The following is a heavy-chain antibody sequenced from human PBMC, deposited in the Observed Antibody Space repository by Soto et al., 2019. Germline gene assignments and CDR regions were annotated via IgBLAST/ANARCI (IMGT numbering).Heavy chain of an antibody. J-gene: IGHJ6*02. CDR3: AREKALRNHYFGMDV. Sequence: PGGSLRLSCAASGFTFSSYGMHWVRQTPGKGLEWVADIWYDGSKKDYADSVKGRFTISRDNSMRTLFLQLTSLRAEDTAVYYCAREKALRNHYFGMDVWGQGTTVTVSS. V-gene: IGHV3-33*01. CDR1: GFTFSSYG. CDR2: IWYDGSKK.